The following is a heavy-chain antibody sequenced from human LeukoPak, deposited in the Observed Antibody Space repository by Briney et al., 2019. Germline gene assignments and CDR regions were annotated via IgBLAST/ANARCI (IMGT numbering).Heavy chain of an antibody. V-gene: IGHV4-34*01. CDR3: ARDIGYCSSTSCYAGYLDY. CDR1: GGSFSGYY. D-gene: IGHD2-2*01. J-gene: IGHJ4*02. CDR2: INHSGST. Sequence: SETLSLTCAVYGGSFSGYYWSWIRQPPGKGLEWIGEINHSGSTNYNPSLKSRVTISVDTSKNQFSLKLSSVTAADTAVYYCARDIGYCSSTSCYAGYLDYWGQGTLVTVSS.